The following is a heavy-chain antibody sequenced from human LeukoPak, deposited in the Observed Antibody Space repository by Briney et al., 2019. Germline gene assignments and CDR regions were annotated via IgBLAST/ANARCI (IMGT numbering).Heavy chain of an antibody. V-gene: IGHV5-51*01. J-gene: IGHJ4*02. CDR2: IFPGDSDT. CDR3: ARRLAYDSRAYYCLDY. D-gene: IGHD3-22*01. CDR1: GYSFTSYW. Sequence: GESLKISCKGSGYSFTSYWIGWVRQKPGKGLEWMGIIFPGDSDTRYSPSFQGQVTISADKSISTAYLQWSSLKASDTAMYYCARRLAYDSRAYYCLDYWGQGTLVTVSS.